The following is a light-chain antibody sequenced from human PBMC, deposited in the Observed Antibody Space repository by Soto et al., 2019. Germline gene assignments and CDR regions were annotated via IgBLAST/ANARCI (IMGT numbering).Light chain of an antibody. J-gene: IGLJ2*01. CDR1: SSDVGGYNY. CDR2: EVS. CDR3: SSYAGSNNLV. V-gene: IGLV2-8*01. Sequence: QSALTQPPSASGSPGQSVTISCTGTSSDVGGYNYVSWYQQHPGKSPKLMIYEVSKRPSGVPDRCSGSKSGNTASLTVSGLPAEYEADYYCSSYAGSNNLVFGGGTKLTVL.